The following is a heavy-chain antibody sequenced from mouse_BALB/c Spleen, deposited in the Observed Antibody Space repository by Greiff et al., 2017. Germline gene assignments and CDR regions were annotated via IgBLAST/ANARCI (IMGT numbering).Heavy chain of an antibody. CDR3: ARSRDYGSSPWYFDV. D-gene: IGHD1-1*01. Sequence: EVQVVESGGGLVQPGGSRKLSCAASGFTFSSFGMHWVRQAPEKGLEWVAYISSGSSTIYYADTVKGRFTISRDNPKNTLFLQMTSLRSEDTAMYYCARSRDYGSSPWYFDVWGAGTTVTVSS. CDR2: ISSGSSTI. J-gene: IGHJ1*01. V-gene: IGHV5-17*02. CDR1: GFTFSSFG.